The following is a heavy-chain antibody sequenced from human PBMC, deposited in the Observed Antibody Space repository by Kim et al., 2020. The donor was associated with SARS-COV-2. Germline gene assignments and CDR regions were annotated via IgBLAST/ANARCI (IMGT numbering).Heavy chain of an antibody. J-gene: IGHJ6*02. D-gene: IGHD3-10*01. CDR3: ARAYGGGYYYGMDV. V-gene: IGHV3-30*01. Sequence: ADSVKGRFTISRDNSKNTLYLQMNSLLRAEDTAVYYCARAYGGGYYYGMDVWGQGTTVTVSS.